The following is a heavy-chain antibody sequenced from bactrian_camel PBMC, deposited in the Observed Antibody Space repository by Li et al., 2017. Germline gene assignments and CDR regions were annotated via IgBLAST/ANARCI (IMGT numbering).Heavy chain of an antibody. Sequence: HVQLVESGGGSVQAGGSLRLSCEVSGLSSSTNYIAWFRQAPGKEREGVTGIHRSTGNRFSADSVKGRFTISQDNSKRTVFLQMNNLVPDDTAMYYCAAGEPGAYGVLCDEYHYWGQGTQVTVS. J-gene: IGHJ4*01. V-gene: IGHV3S63*01. D-gene: IGHD6*01. CDR2: IHRSTGNR. CDR3: AAGEPGAYGVLCDEYHY. CDR1: GLSSSTNY.